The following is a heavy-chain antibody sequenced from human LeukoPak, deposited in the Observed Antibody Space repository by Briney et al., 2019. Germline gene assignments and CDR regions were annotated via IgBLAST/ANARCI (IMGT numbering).Heavy chain of an antibody. V-gene: IGHV3-7*01. CDR2: IKQDGSEK. CDR1: GFTFSSYW. Sequence: GGSLRLSCAASGFTFSSYWMSWVRQAPGEGLEWVANIKQDGSEKYYVDSVKGRFTISRDNAKNSLYLQMNSLRAEDTAVYYCTRDPMGAADAFDIWGQGTMVTVSS. D-gene: IGHD1-26*01. CDR3: TRDPMGAADAFDI. J-gene: IGHJ3*02.